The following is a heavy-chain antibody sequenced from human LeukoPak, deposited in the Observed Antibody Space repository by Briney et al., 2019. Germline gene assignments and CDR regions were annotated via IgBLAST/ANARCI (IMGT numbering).Heavy chain of an antibody. V-gene: IGHV1-2*02. D-gene: IGHD6-19*01. Sequence: GASVKVSCKASGYTFTGYYMHWVRQAPGQGLEWMGWINPNSGGTNYAQKFQGRVTMTRDTSISTAYVELSRLRSDDTAVYYCARDWKQWLPTDYGMDVWGQGTTVTVSS. CDR1: GYTFTGYY. J-gene: IGHJ6*02. CDR2: INPNSGGT. CDR3: ARDWKQWLPTDYGMDV.